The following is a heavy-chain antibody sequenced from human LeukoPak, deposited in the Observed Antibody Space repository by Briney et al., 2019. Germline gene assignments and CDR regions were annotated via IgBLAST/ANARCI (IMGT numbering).Heavy chain of an antibody. J-gene: IGHJ4*02. CDR3: AKSYRATVTRPWDY. V-gene: IGHV3-23*01. Sequence: GGSLRLSCAASGFTFSNAYMNWVRQAPGKGLEWVSAISGSGGSTYYADSVKGRFTISRDNSKNTLYLQMNSLRAEDTAVYYCAKSYRATVTRPWDYWGQGTLVTVSS. D-gene: IGHD4-11*01. CDR1: GFTFSNAY. CDR2: ISGSGGST.